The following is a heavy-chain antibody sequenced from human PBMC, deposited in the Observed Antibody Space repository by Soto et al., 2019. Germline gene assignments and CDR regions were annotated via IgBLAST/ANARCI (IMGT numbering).Heavy chain of an antibody. J-gene: IGHJ4*02. CDR2: ISYDGSHA. CDR3: AKERTHSVASGFDY. V-gene: IGHV3-30*18. CDR1: GFTFTTYG. Sequence: QVQLVDSGGGVVQPGRSLRLSCAASGFTFTTYGMHWVRRAPGKGLEWVAVISYDGSHAYYADSVKGRFTISRDNSKNTMYLQINCLRAEDTSVYYCAKERTHSVASGFDYGGRGPLVPVSS. D-gene: IGHD1-26*01.